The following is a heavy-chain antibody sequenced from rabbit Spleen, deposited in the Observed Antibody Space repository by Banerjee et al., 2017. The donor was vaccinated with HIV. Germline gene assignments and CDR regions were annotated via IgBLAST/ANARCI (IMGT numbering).Heavy chain of an antibody. CDR2: IDTGNDWT. Sequence: QEQLVESGGGLVQPEGSLTLTCTASGFSFSNSYYMNWVRQAPGKGLEWIGYIDTGNDWTEYANWAKGRVTISKSSSTTVTLQMTSLTAADTATYFCARGYLGGSWTTLTRLDLWGPGTLVTVS. CDR3: ARGYLGGSWTTLTRLDL. J-gene: IGHJ3*01. V-gene: IGHV1S45*01. CDR1: GFSFSNSYY. D-gene: IGHD8-1*01.